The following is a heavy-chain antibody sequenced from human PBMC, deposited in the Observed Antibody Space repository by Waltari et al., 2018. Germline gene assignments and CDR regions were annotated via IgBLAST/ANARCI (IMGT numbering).Heavy chain of an antibody. CDR3: VRARSSYSSSSKAFDI. V-gene: IGHV4-59*01. CDR2: IYYSGST. CDR1: GGSISSYY. D-gene: IGHD6-6*01. Sequence: QVQLQESGPGLVKPSETLSLTCTVSGGSISSYYWSWIRQPPGKGLEWIGYIYYSGSTNYNPSLKSRVTISVDTSKNQFSLKLSSVTAADTAVYYCVRARSSYSSSSKAFDIWGQGTMVTVSS. J-gene: IGHJ3*02.